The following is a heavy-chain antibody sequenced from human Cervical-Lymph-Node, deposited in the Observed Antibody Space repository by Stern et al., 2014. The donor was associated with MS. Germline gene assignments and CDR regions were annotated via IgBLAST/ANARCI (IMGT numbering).Heavy chain of an antibody. Sequence: VQLLESGGGVVQPGRSLGLSCAGSGFTFSTYGMHWVCHAPGTGLAWGALIAHDGSKKYYVDSVKGRFTIPRDNSKNTMYVHMNSLRDEDTAVYYCAKDRGSGWSLDYWGQGTLVIVSS. CDR2: IAHDGSKK. CDR3: AKDRGSGWSLDY. D-gene: IGHD6-19*01. CDR1: GFTFSTYG. J-gene: IGHJ4*02. V-gene: IGHV3-30*18.